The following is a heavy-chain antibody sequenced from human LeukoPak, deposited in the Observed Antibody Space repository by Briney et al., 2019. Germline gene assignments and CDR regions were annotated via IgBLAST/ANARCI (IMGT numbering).Heavy chain of an antibody. J-gene: IGHJ4*02. V-gene: IGHV1-46*01. CDR1: GYTFTSYY. Sequence: ASVKVSCKASGYTFTSYYMHWVRPAPGQGLEWMGIINPSGGSTSYAQKFQGRVTMTRDTSTSTVYMELSSLRSEDTAVYYYARSGYSYGYYFDYWGQGTLVTVSS. CDR2: INPSGGST. D-gene: IGHD5-18*01. CDR3: ARSGYSYGYYFDY.